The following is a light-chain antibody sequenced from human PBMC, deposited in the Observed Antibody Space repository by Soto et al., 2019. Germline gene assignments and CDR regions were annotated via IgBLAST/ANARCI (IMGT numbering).Light chain of an antibody. Sequence: EIVLTQSPGTLSLSPGERATLSCRASQSVSSNYLTWYQQKPGQAPRLLIFGASRRGTGIPDRFSGSGSGTDFTLTISRLQPEDFAMYYCQQYGSSITFGQGTRLEIK. CDR3: QQYGSSIT. CDR2: GAS. CDR1: QSVSSNY. J-gene: IGKJ5*01. V-gene: IGKV3-20*01.